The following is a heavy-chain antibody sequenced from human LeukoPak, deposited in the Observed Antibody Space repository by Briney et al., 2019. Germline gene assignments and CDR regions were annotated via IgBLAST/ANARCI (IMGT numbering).Heavy chain of an antibody. V-gene: IGHV4-4*07. CDR1: GVSISSYY. CDR2: IYTSGST. Sequence: PSETLSLTCTVSGVSISSYYWSWIRQPAGKGLEWIGRIYTSGSTNYNPSLKSRDTMSGDTSKNQFSLKQSSVTAADTAVSYCARAGVFPPSYSFDIWGQGTMVTVSS. D-gene: IGHD2-21*01. J-gene: IGHJ3*02. CDR3: ARAGVFPPSYSFDI.